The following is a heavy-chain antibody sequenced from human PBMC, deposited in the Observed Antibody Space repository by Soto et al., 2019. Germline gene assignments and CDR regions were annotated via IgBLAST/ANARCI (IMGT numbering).Heavy chain of an antibody. CDR1: GFSLSNARMG. CDR2: IFSNDEK. D-gene: IGHD6-19*01. J-gene: IGHJ3*02. CDR3: ARTWQCLAHNSLAFDI. Sequence: QVTLKESGPVLVKPTETLTLTCTVSGFSLSNARMGVSWIRQPPGKALEWLAHIFSNDEKSYSTSLKSRLTISKDISKSQVGLTMTNMDPLDTATYYCARTWQCLAHNSLAFDIWGQGTMVTVSS. V-gene: IGHV2-26*01.